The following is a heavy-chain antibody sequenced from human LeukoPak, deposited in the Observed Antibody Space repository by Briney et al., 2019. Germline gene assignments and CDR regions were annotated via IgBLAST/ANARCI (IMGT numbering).Heavy chain of an antibody. CDR1: GFTFSSYW. D-gene: IGHD3-10*01. V-gene: IGHV3-7*01. CDR3: ARDPRSAMVRGVKRNWFDP. CDR2: IKQDGSEK. J-gene: IGHJ5*02. Sequence: GGSLRLSCAASGFTFSSYWMSWVRQAPGKGLEWVANIKQDGSEKYYVDSVKGRFTISRDNAKNSLYLQMNSLRAEDTAVYYCARDPRSAMVRGVKRNWFDPWGQGTLVTVSS.